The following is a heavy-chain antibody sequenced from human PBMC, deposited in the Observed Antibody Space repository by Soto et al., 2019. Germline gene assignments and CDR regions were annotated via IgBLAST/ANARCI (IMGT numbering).Heavy chain of an antibody. CDR2: INHSGST. J-gene: IGHJ6*02. CDR3: ARGKRSSVVRLGYYYYGMDV. D-gene: IGHD6-13*01. Sequence: PSETLSLTCAFYCGSFIGYYWSWIRQPPGKGLEWIGEINHSGSTNYNPSLKSRVTISVDTSKNQFSLKLSSVTAADTAVYYCARGKRSSVVRLGYYYYGMDVWGQGTTVTVSS. CDR1: CGSFIGYY. V-gene: IGHV4-34*01.